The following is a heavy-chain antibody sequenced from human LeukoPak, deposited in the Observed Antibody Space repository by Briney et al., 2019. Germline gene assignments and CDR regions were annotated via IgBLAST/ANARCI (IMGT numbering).Heavy chain of an antibody. CDR1: GVSISSNSYY. V-gene: IGHV4-39*07. J-gene: IGHJ6*02. CDR2: INYSGST. CDR3: ARDPAAYCSGGSCYSAGGKGHYFYGMDV. Sequence: SVTLIVTCTDSGVSISSNSYYWGRIRQPPGKKLECIGSINYSGSTYYNPSLKSRVTISVDTSKNQFSLKLSSVTAADTAVYYCARDPAAYCSGGSCYSAGGKGHYFYGMDVWGQGTTVTVSS. D-gene: IGHD2-15*01.